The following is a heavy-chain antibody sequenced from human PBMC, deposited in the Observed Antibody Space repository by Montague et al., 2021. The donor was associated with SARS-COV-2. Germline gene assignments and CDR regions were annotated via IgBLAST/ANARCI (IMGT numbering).Heavy chain of an antibody. CDR2: IYYSGNT. Sequence: SETLSLTCTLSGGSISTYYWNWIRQPPGKGLEWIGYIYYSGNTYYNPSLKSRATISVETSKNQFSLNLRSVTAADTAMYYCARELQYNWFDPWGQGTLVTVSS. D-gene: IGHD2-21*02. J-gene: IGHJ5*02. CDR1: GGSISTYY. V-gene: IGHV4-59*01. CDR3: ARELQYNWFDP.